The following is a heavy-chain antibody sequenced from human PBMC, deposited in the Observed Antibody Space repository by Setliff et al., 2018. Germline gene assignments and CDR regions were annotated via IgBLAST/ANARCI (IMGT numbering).Heavy chain of an antibody. CDR3: ARGLLWFGEPQLDY. J-gene: IGHJ4*02. Sequence: ASVQVSCKASDYTFTGYYIHWVRQAPGQGLEWMGRINPNSGGTNYAQKFQGRVTMTRDTSISTAYMELSSLKSDDTAMYYCARGLLWFGEPQLDYWGQGTLVTVSS. CDR2: INPNSGGT. CDR1: DYTFTGYY. V-gene: IGHV1-2*06. D-gene: IGHD3-10*01.